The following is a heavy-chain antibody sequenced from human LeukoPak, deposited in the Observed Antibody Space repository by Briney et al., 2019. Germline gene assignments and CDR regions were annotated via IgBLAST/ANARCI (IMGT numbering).Heavy chain of an antibody. CDR1: GFTFSSYE. J-gene: IGHJ4*02. Sequence: GSLRLSCAASGFTFSSYEMNWVRQAPGKGLEWVAVIWYDGSNKYYADSVKGRFTISRDNSKNTLYLQMNSLRAEDTAVYYCASQNPVTTGYDYWGQGTLVTVSS. D-gene: IGHD4-17*01. V-gene: IGHV3-33*08. CDR2: IWYDGSNK. CDR3: ASQNPVTTGYDY.